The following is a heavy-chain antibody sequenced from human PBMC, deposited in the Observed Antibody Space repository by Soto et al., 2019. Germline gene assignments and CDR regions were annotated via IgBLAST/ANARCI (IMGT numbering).Heavy chain of an antibody. CDR1: GGLFSSFA. V-gene: IGHV1-69*13. Sequence: ASVKVSCKDSGGLFSSFAISWVRQAPGQGLEWMGGIIPVFGTTNYAQKFQGTVTITADESTNTAYMELSSLTSDDTAMYYCARGGGPYVWFYESWGQGTQVTVSS. CDR3: ARGGGPYVWFYES. J-gene: IGHJ5*02. CDR2: IIPVFGTT. D-gene: IGHD3-16*01.